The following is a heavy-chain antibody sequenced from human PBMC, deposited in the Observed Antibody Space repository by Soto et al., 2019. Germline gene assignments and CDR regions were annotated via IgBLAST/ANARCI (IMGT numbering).Heavy chain of an antibody. J-gene: IGHJ3*01. Sequence: VQLLESGGGLVQPGGSLRLSCVASGFILNNYAMSWVRQAPGKGLEWVSSIGGTDGDSDGVPWYEDSVKGRFTIYRDSAASTLFLHMGNLSAEDSALYCCGKRGRNWGAFEFWGQGTTVVGSS. CDR3: GKRGRNWGAFEF. CDR1: GFILNNYA. D-gene: IGHD7-27*01. CDR2: IGGTDGDSDGVP. V-gene: IGHV3-23*01.